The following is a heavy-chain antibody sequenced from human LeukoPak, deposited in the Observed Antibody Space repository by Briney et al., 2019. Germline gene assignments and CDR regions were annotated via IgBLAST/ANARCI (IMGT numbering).Heavy chain of an antibody. CDR2: INTDGRIT. J-gene: IGHJ4*02. Sequence: GGSLGLSCIGSGFSFRYFAIHWVRQAPGKGLEYVSVINTDGRITYYADSVKGRFTISRDNSKNSVYLQMNNLRVEDTAVYYCARVSVTYSSPDYWGQGTLVTVSS. CDR1: GFSFRYFA. D-gene: IGHD6-13*01. CDR3: ARVSVTYSSPDY. V-gene: IGHV3-64*04.